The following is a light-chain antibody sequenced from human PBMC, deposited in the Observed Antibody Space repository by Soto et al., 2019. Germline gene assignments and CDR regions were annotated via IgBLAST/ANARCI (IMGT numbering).Light chain of an antibody. Sequence: QSALTQPASVSGSPGQSITISCSGTSSDVGAYNFVSWHQQHPGKAPKLMIYDVSNRPSGISNRFSGSKSGNTASLTISGLQAEDEADYYCSSYTTSSTFVFGGGTKLTVL. J-gene: IGLJ2*01. CDR2: DVS. CDR3: SSYTTSSTFV. V-gene: IGLV2-14*01. CDR1: SSDVGAYNF.